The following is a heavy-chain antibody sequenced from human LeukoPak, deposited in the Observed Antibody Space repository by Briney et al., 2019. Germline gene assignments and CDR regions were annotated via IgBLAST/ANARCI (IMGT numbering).Heavy chain of an antibody. Sequence: PGGSLRLSCAASGFIYADAWLSWVRQAPGKGLEWASSISSSSSYIYYADSVKGRFTISRDNSKNTLYLQMNSLRAEDTAVYYCAKAGSAYYYGSGSYYTPSYYFDYWGQGTLVTVSS. D-gene: IGHD3-10*01. J-gene: IGHJ4*02. V-gene: IGHV3-21*01. CDR3: AKAGSAYYYGSGSYYTPSYYFDY. CDR2: ISSSSSYI. CDR1: GFIYADAW.